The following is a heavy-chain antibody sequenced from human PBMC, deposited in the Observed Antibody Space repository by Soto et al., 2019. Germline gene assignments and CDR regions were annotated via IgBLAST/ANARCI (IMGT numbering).Heavy chain of an antibody. J-gene: IGHJ6*02. CDR3: AKDRSGGQLLLGSYYYYGMDV. V-gene: IGHV3-30*18. Sequence: PGGSLRLSCAASGFTFSSYGMHWVRQAPGKGLEWVAVISYDGSNKYYADSVKGRFTISRDNSKNTLYLQMNSLRAEDTAVYYCAKDRSGGQLLLGSYYYYGMDVWGQGTTVTVSS. D-gene: IGHD2-2*01. CDR1: GFTFSSYG. CDR2: ISYDGSNK.